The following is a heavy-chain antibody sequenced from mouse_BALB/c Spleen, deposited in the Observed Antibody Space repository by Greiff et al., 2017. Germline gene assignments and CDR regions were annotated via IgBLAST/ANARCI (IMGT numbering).Heavy chain of an antibody. CDR1: GFTFSDYG. CDR2: ISNLAYSI. J-gene: IGHJ4*01. D-gene: IGHD2-14*01. CDR3: ARGGKERYEDAPYAMDY. Sequence: EVQLVESGGGLVQPGGSRKLSCAASGFTFSDYGMAWVRQAPGKGPEWVAFISNLAYSIYYAATVPGRFTISSENAKNTLYLEMSSLRSEDTAMYYCARGGKERYEDAPYAMDYWGQGTSVTVSS. V-gene: IGHV5-15*02.